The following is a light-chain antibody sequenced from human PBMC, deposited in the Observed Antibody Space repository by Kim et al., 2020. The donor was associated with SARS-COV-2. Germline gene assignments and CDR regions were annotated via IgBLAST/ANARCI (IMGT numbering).Light chain of an antibody. J-gene: IGKJ2*01. CDR2: DAS. CDR3: QQYGGSPGT. V-gene: IGKV3-20*01. Sequence: EIVLTQSPGTLSLSPGERATLSCKASQRVTSGYLAWYQQKPGQAPRLLIYDASSRATGIPGRFSGSGSGTDFTLTISRLEPEDFAVYFCQQYGGSPGTCRQGTKL. CDR1: QRVTSGY.